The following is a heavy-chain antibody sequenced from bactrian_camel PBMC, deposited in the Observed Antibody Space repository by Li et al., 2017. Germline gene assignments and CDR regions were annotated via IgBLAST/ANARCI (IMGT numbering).Heavy chain of an antibody. CDR3: AAEDQAPWDMGWICNYNS. J-gene: IGHJ6*01. V-gene: IGHV3S53*01. CDR2: VDSNGVT. D-gene: IGHD3*01. Sequence: VQLVESGGGSVQAGGSLRLSCVVSGYTYSGNCMAWFRQAPGSQRETVATVDSNGVTKVAGSVKGRFTLSKDNAKNTLYLRMDNLKPEDTALYTCAAEDQAPWDMGWICNYNSWGQGTQVTVS. CDR1: GYTYSGNC.